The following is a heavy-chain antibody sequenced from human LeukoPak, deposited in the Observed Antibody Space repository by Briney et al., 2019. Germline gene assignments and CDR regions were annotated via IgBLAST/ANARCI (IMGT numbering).Heavy chain of an antibody. CDR2: IVPIFGTA. D-gene: IGHD4-17*01. CDR1: GGTFSSYA. V-gene: IGHV1-69*06. CDR3: ARDRAPKTVTSEVDAFDI. Sequence: PGASVKVSCKASGGTFSSYAISWVRQAPGQGLEWMGGIVPIFGTANYAQKFQGRVTITADKSTSTAYMELSSLRSEDTAVYYCARDRAPKTVTSEVDAFDIWGQGTMVTVSA. J-gene: IGHJ3*02.